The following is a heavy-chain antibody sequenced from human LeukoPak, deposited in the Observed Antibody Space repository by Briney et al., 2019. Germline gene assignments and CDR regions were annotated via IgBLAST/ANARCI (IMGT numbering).Heavy chain of an antibody. Sequence: GGSLRLSCAASGFTFDDYGMSWVRQAPGKGLEWVSGINWNGGSTGYADSVKGQFTISRDNSKNTLYLQMNSLRAEDTAVYYCAKPGPAVGYWGQGTLVTVSS. CDR3: AKPGPAVGY. D-gene: IGHD1-14*01. J-gene: IGHJ4*02. V-gene: IGHV3-20*04. CDR1: GFTFDDYG. CDR2: INWNGGST.